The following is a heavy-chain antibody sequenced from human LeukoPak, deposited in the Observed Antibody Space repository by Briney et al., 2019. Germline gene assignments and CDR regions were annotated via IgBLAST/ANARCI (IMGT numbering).Heavy chain of an antibody. J-gene: IGHJ2*01. V-gene: IGHV3-48*03. CDR3: ARDQVYYYDSSGYSYYWYFDL. CDR1: GFTFSAYE. Sequence: GGSLRLSCAASGFTFSAYEMNWVRQAPGKGLEWVSYISSSGSTIYYADSVKGRFTISRDNAKNSLYLQMNSLRAEDTAVYYCARDQVYYYDSSGYSYYWYFDLWGRGTLVTVSS. D-gene: IGHD3-22*01. CDR2: ISSSGSTI.